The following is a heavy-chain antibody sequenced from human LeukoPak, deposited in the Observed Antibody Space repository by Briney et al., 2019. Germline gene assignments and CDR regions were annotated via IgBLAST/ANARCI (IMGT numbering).Heavy chain of an antibody. V-gene: IGHV3-11*06. CDR3: AKESRTGSGAALDY. D-gene: IGHD6-19*01. CDR1: GFTFSDYY. J-gene: IGHJ4*02. CDR2: ISSSSSRT. Sequence: PGGSLRLSCAASGFTFSDYYMIWIRQAPGKGLEWVSYISSSSSRTNYADSVKGRFTISRDNAKNSLYLQMYSLRAEDTAVYYCAKESRTGSGAALDYWGPGTLVTVSS.